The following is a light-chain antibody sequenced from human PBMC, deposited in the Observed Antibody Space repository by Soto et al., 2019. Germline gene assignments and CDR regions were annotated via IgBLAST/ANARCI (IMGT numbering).Light chain of an antibody. V-gene: IGKV4-1*01. CDR1: QSVLHSSNNKNY. Sequence: DSVMTQSPDSLAVSLGERATINCKSSQSVLHSSNNKNYLTWYQQKPGQPPKLLIYWASTRESGVPDRFSGSGSGTDFTLTISSLQAEDVAVHYCQGTFTFGGGTKVEIK. CDR3: QGTFT. CDR2: WAS. J-gene: IGKJ4*01.